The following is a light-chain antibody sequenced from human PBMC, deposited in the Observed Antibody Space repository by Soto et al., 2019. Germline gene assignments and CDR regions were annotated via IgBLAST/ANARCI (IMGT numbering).Light chain of an antibody. V-gene: IGLV1-40*01. CDR2: AYN. CDR3: QSYDSSLSGYV. J-gene: IGLJ7*01. Sequence: QSVLTQPPSVSGAPGQRVTISCTGSSSNIDAGYDVHWYQQLPGSAPKLLIYAYNKRPSGVPDRFSGSKSGKSASLAITGLQAEDEADYYCQSYDSSLSGYVFGVGTQLTVL. CDR1: SSNIDAGYD.